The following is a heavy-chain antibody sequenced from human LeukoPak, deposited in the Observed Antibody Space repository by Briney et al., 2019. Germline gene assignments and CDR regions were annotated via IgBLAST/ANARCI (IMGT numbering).Heavy chain of an antibody. CDR2: ISSSSSYI. J-gene: IGHJ4*02. CDR3: ARDFGGSSSGY. D-gene: IGHD6-6*01. V-gene: IGHV3-21*01. Sequence: GGTLRLSCAASGFTFSSYSMNWVRQAPGKGLEWVSSISSSSSYIYYADSVKGRFTISRDNAKNSLHLQMNSLRAEDTAVYYCARDFGGSSSGYWGQGTLVTVSS. CDR1: GFTFSSYS.